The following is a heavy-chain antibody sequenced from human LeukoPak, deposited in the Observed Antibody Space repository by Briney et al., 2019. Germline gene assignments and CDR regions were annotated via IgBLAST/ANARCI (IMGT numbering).Heavy chain of an antibody. V-gene: IGHV3-30*18. CDR3: AKVAITMIVVVYYFDY. Sequence: GGSLRLSCAASGFTFSSYGMHWVRQAPGKGLEWVAVISYDGSNKYYADSVKGRFTISRDNSKNKLYLQMNRLRAEDTAVYYCAKVAITMIVVVYYFDYWGQGTLVTVSS. J-gene: IGHJ4*02. D-gene: IGHD3-22*01. CDR2: ISYDGSNK. CDR1: GFTFSSYG.